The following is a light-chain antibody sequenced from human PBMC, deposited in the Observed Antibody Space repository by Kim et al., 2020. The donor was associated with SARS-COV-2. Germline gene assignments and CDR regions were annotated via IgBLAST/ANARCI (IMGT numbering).Light chain of an antibody. CDR1: QSISAW. J-gene: IGKJ1*01. V-gene: IGKV1-5*01. Sequence: DIQMTQSPSTLSASVGDRVTIACRASQSISAWLAWYQQKPGKAPKLLIYDASTFESGVPSRFSGSGSGTDFTLTISSLQPDDSATYYCQEYNGYWTFGQGTKLEI. CDR2: DAS. CDR3: QEYNGYWT.